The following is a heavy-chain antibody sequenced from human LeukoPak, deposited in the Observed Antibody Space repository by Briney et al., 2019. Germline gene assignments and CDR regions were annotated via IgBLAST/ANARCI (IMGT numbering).Heavy chain of an antibody. D-gene: IGHD3-9*01. Sequence: PSETLSLTCTVSGGSISSSSYYWGWIRQPPGKGLEWIGSIYYSGSTYYNPSPKSRVTISVGTSKNQFSLKLSSVTAADTAVYYCARVVLRYFDWLLGSNAFDIWGQGTMVTVSS. J-gene: IGHJ3*02. CDR2: IYYSGST. CDR3: ARVVLRYFDWLLGSNAFDI. CDR1: GGSISSSSYY. V-gene: IGHV4-39*01.